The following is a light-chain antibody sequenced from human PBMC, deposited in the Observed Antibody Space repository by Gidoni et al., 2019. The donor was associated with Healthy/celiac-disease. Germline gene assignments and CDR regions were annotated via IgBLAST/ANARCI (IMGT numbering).Light chain of an antibody. V-gene: IGKV3-20*01. CDR2: GAS. CDR1: QSVSSSY. Sequence: EIVLTQSPGTLSLSPGERATLSCRSSQSVSSSYLAWYQQKPGQAPRLLIYGASSRDTGIPDRFSGSGSGTDFTLTISRLEPEDFAVYYCQQYGSSPQFTFGPGTKVEIK. J-gene: IGKJ3*01. CDR3: QQYGSSPQFT.